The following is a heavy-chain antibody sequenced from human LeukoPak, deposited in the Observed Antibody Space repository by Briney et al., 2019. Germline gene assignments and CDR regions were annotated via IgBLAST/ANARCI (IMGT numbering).Heavy chain of an antibody. CDR1: GGSISSYY. D-gene: IGHD3-9*01. V-gene: IGHV4-59*01. Sequence: SETLSLTCTVSGGSISSYYWSWIRQPPGKGLEWIGYIYYSGSTNYNPSLKSRVTISVDTSKNQFSLKLSSVTAADTAVYYCASQYYDILTGYYNAFDIWGQGTMVTVSS. J-gene: IGHJ3*02. CDR2: IYYSGST. CDR3: ASQYYDILTGYYNAFDI.